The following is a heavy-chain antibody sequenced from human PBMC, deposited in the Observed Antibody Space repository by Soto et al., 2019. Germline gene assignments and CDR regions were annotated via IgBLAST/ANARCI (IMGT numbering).Heavy chain of an antibody. CDR2: IIPIFGTA. V-gene: IGHV1-69*13. J-gene: IGHJ5*02. CDR1: GGTFSSYA. D-gene: IGHD1-1*01. Sequence: SVKVSFKASGGTFSSYAISWVRQAPGQGLEWMGGIIPIFGTANYAQKFQGRVTITADESTSTAYMELSSLRSEDTAVYYCARFYGLEAGTYWFDPWGQGTLVTVSS. CDR3: ARFYGLEAGTYWFDP.